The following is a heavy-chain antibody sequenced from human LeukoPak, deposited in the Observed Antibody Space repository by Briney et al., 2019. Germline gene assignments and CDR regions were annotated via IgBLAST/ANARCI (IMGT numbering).Heavy chain of an antibody. CDR2: INPNSGGT. Sequence: ASVKVSCKASGYTFTDYYIHWVRQAPGQGLEWMGWINPNSGGTNYAQKFQGRVTMTRGTSISTAYMELSRLRSDDTAIYYCARTGYCSGGSCYPYYYGMDVWGQGTTVTVSS. V-gene: IGHV1-2*02. J-gene: IGHJ6*02. D-gene: IGHD2-15*01. CDR1: GYTFTDYY. CDR3: ARTGYCSGGSCYPYYYGMDV.